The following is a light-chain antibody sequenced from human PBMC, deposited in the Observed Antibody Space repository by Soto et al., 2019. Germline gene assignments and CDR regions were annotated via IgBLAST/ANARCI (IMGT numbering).Light chain of an antibody. CDR3: SSYTSSSTLNYV. CDR1: SSDVGGYNY. V-gene: IGLV2-14*01. Sequence: QSALTQPASVSGSPGQSITISCTGTSSDVGGYNYVSWYQQHPGKAPKVMIYEVGNRPSGVSNRFSGSKSGNTASLTISGLQAEDEADYYCSSYTSSSTLNYVFGTGTKLTVL. CDR2: EVG. J-gene: IGLJ1*01.